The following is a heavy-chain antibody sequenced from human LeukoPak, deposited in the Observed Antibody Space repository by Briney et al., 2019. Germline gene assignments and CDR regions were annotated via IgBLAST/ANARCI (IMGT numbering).Heavy chain of an antibody. CDR3: ARATRDSLDAFDI. Sequence: GGSLRLSCAASGFTFSSYWMSWVRQAPGKGLEWVANIKQDGSEKYYVDSVKGRFTISRDNAKNSLYLQMNSLRAEDTAVYYCARATRDSLDAFDIWGQGTMVTVSS. D-gene: IGHD5-24*01. CDR1: GFTFSSYW. J-gene: IGHJ3*02. CDR2: IKQDGSEK. V-gene: IGHV3-7*01.